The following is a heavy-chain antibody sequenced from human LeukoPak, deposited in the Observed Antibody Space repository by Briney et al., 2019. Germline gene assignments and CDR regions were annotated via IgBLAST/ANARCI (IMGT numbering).Heavy chain of an antibody. J-gene: IGHJ4*02. D-gene: IGHD4-17*01. CDR1: GFTFSSYA. Sequence: GGSLRLSCAASGFTFSSYAMHWVRQAPGKGLEWVALTSYDGSDTYYADSVKGRFTISRDNSKNTLYLQMNSLGAEDTAMYYCAKDRGAYGDPGGYFDYWGQGTLVTVSS. V-gene: IGHV3-30*18. CDR3: AKDRGAYGDPGGYFDY. CDR2: TSYDGSDT.